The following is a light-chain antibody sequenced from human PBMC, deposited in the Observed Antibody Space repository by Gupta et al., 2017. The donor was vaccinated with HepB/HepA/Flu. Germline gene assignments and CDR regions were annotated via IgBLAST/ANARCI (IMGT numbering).Light chain of an antibody. CDR2: SNG. CDR1: SSNIGTNT. CDR3: SGWHGSPNGYVV. Sequence: QSVLIQPPSASGTPGQRVTISCSGSSSNIGTNTVHWYRQLPGTAPPLLSYSNGHRPSAVPERLSGSNSGTSESLDLPGLQYEYDADEDDSGWHGSPNGYVVFGGGTKLTVL. J-gene: IGLJ2*01. V-gene: IGLV1-44*01.